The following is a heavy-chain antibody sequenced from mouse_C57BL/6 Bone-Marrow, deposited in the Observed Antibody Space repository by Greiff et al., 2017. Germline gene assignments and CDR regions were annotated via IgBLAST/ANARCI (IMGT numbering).Heavy chain of an antibody. CDR1: GFSLTSYG. CDR3: AREVCGPYGYDGYFDY. V-gene: IGHV2-2*01. Sequence: QVQLQQSGPGLVQPSQSLSITCTVSGFSLTSYGVHWVRQSPGKGLEWLGVIWSGGSTDYNAAFISRLSISKDNSKSQVFFKMNSLQADDTAIYYCAREVCGPYGYDGYFDYWGQGTTLTVSS. J-gene: IGHJ2*01. D-gene: IGHD2-2*01. CDR2: IWSGGST.